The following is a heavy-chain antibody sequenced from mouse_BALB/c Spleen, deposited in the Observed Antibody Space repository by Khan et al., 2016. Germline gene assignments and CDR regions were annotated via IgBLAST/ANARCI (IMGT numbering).Heavy chain of an antibody. V-gene: IGHV14-4*02. J-gene: IGHJ2*01. CDR3: NAFDYSSDSDF. CDR1: GFNIKDYY. Sequence: VQLQQSGAELVRSGASVKLSCTASGFNIKDYYIHWVKQRPEQGLEWIGWIDPDNGDTEYDPKFQGKATMTADKSSNTAYLQLNSLTSEDTAVYYCNAFDYSSDSDFWGLGSTLTVSS. CDR2: IDPDNGDT. D-gene: IGHD2-12*01.